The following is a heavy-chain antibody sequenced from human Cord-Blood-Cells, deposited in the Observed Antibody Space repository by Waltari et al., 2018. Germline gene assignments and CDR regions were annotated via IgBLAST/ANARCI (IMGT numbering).Heavy chain of an antibody. Sequence: EVQLVESGGGLIQPGGSLRLSCAASGFTVSSNYMSWVRQARGKGLEWVSVIYSGGSTYYADSVKGRFTISRDNSKNTLYLQMNSLRAEDTAVYYCARGGYSGSYYFDYWGQGTLVTVSS. J-gene: IGHJ4*02. V-gene: IGHV3-53*01. CDR3: ARGGYSGSYYFDY. CDR2: IYSGGST. D-gene: IGHD1-26*01. CDR1: GFTVSSNY.